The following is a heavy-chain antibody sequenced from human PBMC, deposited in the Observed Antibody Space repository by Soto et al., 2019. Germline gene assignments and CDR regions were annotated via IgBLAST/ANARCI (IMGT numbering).Heavy chain of an antibody. Sequence: VQLVESGGGLVQPGGSLRLSCAASGFTFSSYEMTWVRQAPGKGLEWVSYITSSGSTIYYADSVEGRFAISRDNAKNSLDLQMSSLRAEDTAIYYCARVMYATWSSFDYWGQGTLVTVSS. CDR3: ARVMYATWSSFDY. CDR2: ITSSGSTI. CDR1: GFTFSSYE. J-gene: IGHJ4*02. D-gene: IGHD1-1*01. V-gene: IGHV3-48*03.